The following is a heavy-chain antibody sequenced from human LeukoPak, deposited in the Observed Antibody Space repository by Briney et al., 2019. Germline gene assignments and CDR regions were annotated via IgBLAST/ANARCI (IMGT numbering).Heavy chain of an antibody. V-gene: IGHV3-30*18. J-gene: IGHJ3*02. CDR2: ISYDGSNK. CDR1: GFTFSSYG. CDR3: AKDWNYYDTPDAFDI. Sequence: GGSLRLSCAASGFTFSSYGMHWVRQAPGKGLEWVAVISYDGSNKYYADSVKGRFTISRDNPKNTLYLQMNSLRAEDTAVYYCAKDWNYYDTPDAFDIWGQGTMVTVSS. D-gene: IGHD3-22*01.